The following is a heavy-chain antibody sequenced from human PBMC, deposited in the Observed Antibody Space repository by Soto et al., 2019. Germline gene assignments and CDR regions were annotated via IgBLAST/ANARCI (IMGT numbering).Heavy chain of an antibody. CDR2: FIPVIDTA. Sequence: SVKVSCKASGVSFSNFAMSWLRQAPGQGLEWIGSFIPVIDTAKYAQKLQGRVTITADESTRTAYMELTSLRSEDTAVYYCARGRDAHNSYNFDHWGQGTLVTVSS. V-gene: IGHV1-69*11. J-gene: IGHJ4*02. D-gene: IGHD1-1*01. CDR1: GVSFSNFA. CDR3: ARGRDAHNSYNFDH.